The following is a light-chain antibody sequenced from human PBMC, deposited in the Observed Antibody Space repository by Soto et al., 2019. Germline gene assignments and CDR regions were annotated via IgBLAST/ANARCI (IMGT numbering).Light chain of an antibody. CDR2: DVS. CDR1: SSDIGGYNS. Sequence: QSALTQPASVSGSPGQSITISCTGTSSDIGGYNSVSWYQQHPGKAPNLMIYDVSNRPSGVSSRFSGSKSGNTASLTISGLQAEDEADYYCASYTSGSTVVFGGGTKVTVL. V-gene: IGLV2-14*01. CDR3: ASYTSGSTVV. J-gene: IGLJ2*01.